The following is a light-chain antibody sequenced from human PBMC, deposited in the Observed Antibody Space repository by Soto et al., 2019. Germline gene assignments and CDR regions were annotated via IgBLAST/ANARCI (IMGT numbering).Light chain of an antibody. CDR1: QSFRGL. J-gene: IGKJ5*01. CDR3: QQRHMWPIT. V-gene: IGKV3-11*01. Sequence: EVGLTQYPVTLSLSPVERATLSCRASQSFRGLLAWYQQKPGQAPRLLIYDAYNRATGIPPRFSGSGSGTDFTLTISSLEPEDSAVYYCQQRHMWPITFGQGTRLEIK. CDR2: DAY.